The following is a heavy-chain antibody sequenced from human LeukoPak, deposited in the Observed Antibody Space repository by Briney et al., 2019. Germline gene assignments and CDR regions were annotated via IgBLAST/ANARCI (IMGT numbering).Heavy chain of an antibody. Sequence: GGSLRLSCAASGFTFSSYEMNWVRQAPGKGLEWVSYISSSGSTIYYADFVKGRFTISRDNAKNSLYLQMNSLRAEDTAVYYCARGVYYYFDYWGQGTLVTVSS. CDR3: ARGVYYYFDY. V-gene: IGHV3-48*03. CDR1: GFTFSSYE. CDR2: ISSSGSTI. D-gene: IGHD2-8*01. J-gene: IGHJ4*02.